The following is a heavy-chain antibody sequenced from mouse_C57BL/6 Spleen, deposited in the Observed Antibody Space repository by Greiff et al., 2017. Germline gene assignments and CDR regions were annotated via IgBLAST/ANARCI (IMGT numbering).Heavy chain of an antibody. CDR2: INPSNGGT. J-gene: IGHJ4*01. CDR1: GYTFTSYW. V-gene: IGHV1-53*01. Sequence: QVQLQQPGTELVKPGASVKLSCKASGYTFTSYWMHWVKQRPGQGLEWIGNINPSNGGTNYNEKFKSKATLTVDKSSSTAYMQLSSLTSADSAVSYCAILRGNYDAMDYWGQGTSVTVSS. D-gene: IGHD2-1*01. CDR3: AILRGNYDAMDY.